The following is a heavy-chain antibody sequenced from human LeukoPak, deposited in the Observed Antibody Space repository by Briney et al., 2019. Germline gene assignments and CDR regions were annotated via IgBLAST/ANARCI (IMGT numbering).Heavy chain of an antibody. CDR1: GGSISSGGYS. J-gene: IGHJ4*02. CDR3: ARGTPDYGNFDY. V-gene: IGHV4-30-2*01. Sequence: SETLSLTCAVSGGSISSGGYSWSSIRQPPGKGLEWIGYIYHSGSTYYNPSLKSRVTISVDRSKNQFSLKLSSVTAADTAVYYCARGTPDYGNFDYWGQGTLVTVSS. CDR2: IYHSGST. D-gene: IGHD4-17*01.